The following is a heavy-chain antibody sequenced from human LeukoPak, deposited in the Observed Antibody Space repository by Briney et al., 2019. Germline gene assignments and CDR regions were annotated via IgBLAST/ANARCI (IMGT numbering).Heavy chain of an antibody. Sequence: SVKVSCKASGGTFSSYAISWVRQAPGQGLEWMGGIIPIFGTANYAQKFQGRVTITTDESTSTAYMELSSLRSEDTAVCYCARGGIQLLVSWFDPWAREPWSPSPQ. V-gene: IGHV1-69*05. J-gene: IGHJ5*02. CDR1: GGTFSSYA. CDR3: ARGGIQLLVSWFDP. CDR2: IIPIFGTA. D-gene: IGHD6-13*01.